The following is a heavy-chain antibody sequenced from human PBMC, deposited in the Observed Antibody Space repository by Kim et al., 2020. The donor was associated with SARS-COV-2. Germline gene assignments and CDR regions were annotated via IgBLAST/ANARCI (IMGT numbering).Heavy chain of an antibody. CDR3: AGEAAAPGAFDI. CDR2: ISSNGGST. D-gene: IGHD6-13*01. Sequence: GGSLRLSCAASGFTFSSYAMHWVRQAPGKGLEYVSAISSNGGSTYYANSVKGRFTISRDNSKNTLYLQMGSLRAEDMAVYYCAGEAAAPGAFDIWGQGT. J-gene: IGHJ3*02. V-gene: IGHV3-64*01. CDR1: GFTFSSYA.